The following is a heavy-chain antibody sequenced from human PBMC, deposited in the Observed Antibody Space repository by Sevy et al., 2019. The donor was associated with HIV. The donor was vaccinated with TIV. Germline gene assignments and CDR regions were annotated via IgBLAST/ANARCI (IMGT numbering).Heavy chain of an antibody. CDR1: GFTFSSYA. Sequence: GGSLRLSCAASGFTFSSYAMNWVRRAPGKELEWVSAIGGTGGNTHYADSVKGQFTISRDNAKNTVYLQMNSLGVEDTAVYYCAKDLGIAAAGTSPYYYYYYMDVWGKGTTVTVSS. D-gene: IGHD6-13*01. CDR3: AKDLGIAAAGTSPYYYYYYMDV. CDR2: IGGTGGNT. J-gene: IGHJ6*03. V-gene: IGHV3-23*01.